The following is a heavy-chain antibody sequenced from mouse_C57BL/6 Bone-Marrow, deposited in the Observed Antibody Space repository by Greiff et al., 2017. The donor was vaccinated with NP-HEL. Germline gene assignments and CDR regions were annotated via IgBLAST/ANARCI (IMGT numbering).Heavy chain of an antibody. Sequence: EVQLQESGPELVKPGASVKISCKASGYSFTGYYMNWVKQSPEKSLEWIGEINPSTGGTTYNQKFKAKATLTVDKSSSTAYMQLKSLTSEDSAVYYCARESYYGSSSRFAYWGQGTLVTVSA. V-gene: IGHV1-42*01. CDR2: INPSTGGT. CDR1: GYSFTGYY. CDR3: ARESYYGSSSRFAY. D-gene: IGHD1-1*01. J-gene: IGHJ3*01.